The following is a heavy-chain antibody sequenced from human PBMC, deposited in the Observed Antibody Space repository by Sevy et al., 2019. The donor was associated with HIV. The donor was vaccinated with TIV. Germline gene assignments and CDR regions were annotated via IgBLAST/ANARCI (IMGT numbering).Heavy chain of an antibody. CDR3: ARGGYYYDNAAYYALDS. Sequence: GGSLRLSCAATGFTFSNYAMHWVRQAPGKGMEWVAIIRSDGAYQYHGDSVKGRFTISRDNSKNTLYLQMNNVRVEDTAVYYCARGGYYYDNAAYYALDSWGQGTLVTVSS. CDR1: GFTFSNYA. V-gene: IGHV3-30*02. J-gene: IGHJ4*02. D-gene: IGHD3-22*01. CDR2: IRSDGAYQ.